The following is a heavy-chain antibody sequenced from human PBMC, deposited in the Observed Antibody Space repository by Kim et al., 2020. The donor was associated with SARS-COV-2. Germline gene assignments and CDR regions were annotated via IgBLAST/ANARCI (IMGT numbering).Heavy chain of an antibody. V-gene: IGHV3-30*02. J-gene: IGHJ4*02. D-gene: IGHD6-19*01. CDR3: AKDTSSGWSLFDY. Sequence: YADSVKGRFTIARDNSKNTLYLQMNSLRAEDTAVYYCAKDTSSGWSLFDYWGQGTLDTVSS.